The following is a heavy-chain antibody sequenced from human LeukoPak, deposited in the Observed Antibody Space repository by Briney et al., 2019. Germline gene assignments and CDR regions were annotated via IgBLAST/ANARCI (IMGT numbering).Heavy chain of an antibody. D-gene: IGHD3-22*01. CDR2: ISSSGSTI. Sequence: GGSLRLSCAASGFTFNDYYMSWIRQAPGKGLEWVSYISSSGSTIYYADSVKGRFTISRDNAKNSLYLQMNSLRAEDTAVYYCARAYYYDSSGSGYAFDIWGQGTMVTVSS. CDR3: ARAYYYDSSGSGYAFDI. V-gene: IGHV3-11*01. CDR1: GFTFNDYY. J-gene: IGHJ3*02.